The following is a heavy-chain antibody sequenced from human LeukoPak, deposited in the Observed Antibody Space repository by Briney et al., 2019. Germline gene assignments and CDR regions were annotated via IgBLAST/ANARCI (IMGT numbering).Heavy chain of an antibody. J-gene: IGHJ6*03. CDR2: ISSSSSYI. V-gene: IGHV3-21*01. Sequence: GGSLRLSCAASGFTFSSYSMNWVRQAPGKGLEWASSISSSSSYIYYADSVKGRFTISRDNAKNSLCLQMNSLRAEDTAVYYCARVLYGANYYYYMDVWGKGTTVTVSS. CDR3: ARVLYGANYYYYMDV. CDR1: GFTFSSYS. D-gene: IGHD4-17*01.